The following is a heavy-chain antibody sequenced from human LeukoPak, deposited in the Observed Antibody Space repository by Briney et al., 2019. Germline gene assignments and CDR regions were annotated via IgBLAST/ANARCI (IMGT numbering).Heavy chain of an antibody. Sequence: PGGSLRLSCAASGFTFSGYWVSWVRQAPGKGLEWVANIKQDESEKYYVDSVKGRFTISRDNAKKSLYLQMNSLRPEDTAMYYCARAPVATGGGDYWGQGTLVIVSS. J-gene: IGHJ4*02. CDR1: GFTFSGYW. CDR2: IKQDESEK. CDR3: ARAPVATGGGDY. D-gene: IGHD5-12*01. V-gene: IGHV3-7*01.